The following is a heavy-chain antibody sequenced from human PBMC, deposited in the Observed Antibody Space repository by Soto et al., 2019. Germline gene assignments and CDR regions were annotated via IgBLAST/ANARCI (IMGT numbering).Heavy chain of an antibody. V-gene: IGHV1-18*01. J-gene: IGHJ4*02. CDR1: GYRMSVDG. CDR3: ALVVAATPERLAPGY. CDR2: ISAYNGNT. D-gene: IGHD2-15*01. Sequence: ASVNGSCKGSGYRMSVDGSSWGRQKKEQGLEWMGWISAYNGNTNYAQKLQGRVTMTTDTSTSTAYMELRSLRSDDTAVYYCALVVAATPERLAPGYWGQGTLVTVSS.